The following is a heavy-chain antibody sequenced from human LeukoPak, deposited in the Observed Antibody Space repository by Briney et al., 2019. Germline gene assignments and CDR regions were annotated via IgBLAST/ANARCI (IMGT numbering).Heavy chain of an antibody. D-gene: IGHD4-17*01. CDR1: GLTVTNNY. V-gene: IGHV3-66*01. J-gene: IGHJ4*02. CDR2: IYSNGDT. Sequence: GGSLRLSCAASGLTVTNNYWNWVRQPPGKGPEWISLIYSNGDTRYADSVKGRFTFSRDNSKNTLYLQMNSLRAKDTAVYYCTYGDYPLTYWGQGTLVSVSS. CDR3: TYGDYPLTY.